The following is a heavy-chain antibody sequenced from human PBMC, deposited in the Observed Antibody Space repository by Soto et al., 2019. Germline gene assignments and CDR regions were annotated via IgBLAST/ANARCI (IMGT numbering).Heavy chain of an antibody. CDR2: IYYSGSP. D-gene: IGHD4-4*01. J-gene: IGHJ2*01. Sequence: QVQLQESGPGLVRPSETLSLTCTVSGGSISSYYWSWIRQPPGKGLEWIGYIYYSGSPNYSPSLESRVTISADTSKNQFSLKLSSVTAADTAIYYCAGGRDDYNGWYFDLWGRGTLVTVSS. CDR1: GGSISSYY. CDR3: AGGRDDYNGWYFDL. V-gene: IGHV4-59*01.